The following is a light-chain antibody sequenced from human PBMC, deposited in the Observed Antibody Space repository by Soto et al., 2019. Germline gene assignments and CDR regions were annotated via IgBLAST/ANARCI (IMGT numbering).Light chain of an antibody. CDR2: WAS. CDR1: QSVLYSSNNKNH. CDR3: QQYYSIPFT. J-gene: IGKJ3*01. V-gene: IGKV4-1*01. Sequence: DIVMTQSPDSLAVSLGERATINCKSSQSVLYSSNNKNHLAWYQQKPGQPPKLFITWASARESGAPDRFSGSGSGTDFTLTISSLQAEDVAVYYCQQYYSIPFTFGPGTKVDIK.